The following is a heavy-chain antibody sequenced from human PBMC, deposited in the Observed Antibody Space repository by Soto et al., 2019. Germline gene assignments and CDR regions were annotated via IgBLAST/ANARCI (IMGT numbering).Heavy chain of an antibody. J-gene: IGHJ6*02. D-gene: IGHD6-13*01. CDR2: INPNSGGT. V-gene: IGHV1-2*02. CDR3: AREGGRIAAAGKAFYYYYGMAV. CDR1: GSSFPGSY. Sequence: ASVTGSFTASGSSFPGSYMHLVRQAPGQGLEWMGWINPNSGGTNYAQKFQGRVTMTRDTSISTAYMELSRLRSDDTAVYYCAREGGRIAAAGKAFYYYYGMAVGGQGTTGTFAS.